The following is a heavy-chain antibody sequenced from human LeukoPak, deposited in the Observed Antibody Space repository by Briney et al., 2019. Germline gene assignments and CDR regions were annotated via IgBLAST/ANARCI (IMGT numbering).Heavy chain of an antibody. D-gene: IGHD3-3*01. V-gene: IGHV3-23*01. CDR2: ISGSGGST. CDR3: AKGGVGDFWSGPYYYGMDV. J-gene: IGHJ6*02. CDR1: GFTFSSYA. Sequence: GGSLRLSCAASGFTFSSYAMSWVRQAPGKGLEWVSAISGSGGSTYYADSVKGRFTISRDNSKNTLYLQMNSLRAEDTAVYYCAKGGVGDFWSGPYYYGMDVWGQGTTVTVSS.